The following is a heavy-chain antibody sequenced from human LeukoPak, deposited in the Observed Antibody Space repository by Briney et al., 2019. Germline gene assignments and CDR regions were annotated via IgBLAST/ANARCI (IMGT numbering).Heavy chain of an antibody. CDR2: IWYDGSNK. Sequence: GGSLRLSCAASGFTFSSYGMHWVRQAPGKGLEWVAVIWYDGSNKYYADSVKGRSTISRDNSKNTLYLQMNSLRAEDTAVYYCAKGGYSGYDLPFDYWGQGTLVTVSS. CDR1: GFTFSSYG. J-gene: IGHJ4*02. D-gene: IGHD5-12*01. CDR3: AKGGYSGYDLPFDY. V-gene: IGHV3-33*06.